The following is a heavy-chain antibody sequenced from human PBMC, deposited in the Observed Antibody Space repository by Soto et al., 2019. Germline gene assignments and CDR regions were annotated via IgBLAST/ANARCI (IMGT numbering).Heavy chain of an antibody. CDR2: IYFSGST. V-gene: IGHV4-4*02. D-gene: IGHD3-16*01. CDR3: ARTFTTSQPYNWFDP. CDR1: GGSITSSNW. J-gene: IGHJ5*02. Sequence: SETLSLTCAVSGGSITSSNWWSWVRQPPGKGLEWIGDIYFSGSTNYNPSLAGRVTISVDTSKNQFSLKLSSVTTADTAVYYCARTFTTSQPYNWFDPWGQGTQVTVSS.